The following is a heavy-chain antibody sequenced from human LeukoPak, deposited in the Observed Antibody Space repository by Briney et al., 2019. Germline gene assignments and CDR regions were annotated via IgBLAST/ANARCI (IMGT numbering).Heavy chain of an antibody. D-gene: IGHD6-13*01. V-gene: IGHV4-38-2*01. CDR2: IYHSGTT. Sequence: SETLSLTCAVSGYSISSGYCWGWIRQPPGKGLEWTRCIYHSGTTYCTPSLRSRVTISVDTSKNQFSLNLSSVPAADTAVYYCARQGSNSSPYYYYYSDVWGKGTTVTVSS. CDR3: ARQGSNSSPYYYYYSDV. CDR1: GYSISSGYC. J-gene: IGHJ6*03.